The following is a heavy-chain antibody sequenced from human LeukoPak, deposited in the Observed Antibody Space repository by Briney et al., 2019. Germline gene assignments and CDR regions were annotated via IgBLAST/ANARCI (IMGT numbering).Heavy chain of an antibody. Sequence: PSETLSLTCAVYGGSFSGYYWSWIRQPPGKGLEWIGYIYYSGSTNYNPSLKSRVTISVDTSKNQFSLKLSSVTAADTAVYYCASSMRASSSWYDYWGQGTLVTVSS. V-gene: IGHV4-59*01. CDR3: ASSMRASSSWYDY. CDR2: IYYSGST. J-gene: IGHJ4*02. CDR1: GGSFSGYY. D-gene: IGHD6-13*01.